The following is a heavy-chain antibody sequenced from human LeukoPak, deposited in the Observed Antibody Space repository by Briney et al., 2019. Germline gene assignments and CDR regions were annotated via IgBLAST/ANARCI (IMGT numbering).Heavy chain of an antibody. V-gene: IGHV3-30*03. CDR2: ISYDGRSE. J-gene: IGHJ5*02. CDR1: GFTFSSYG. Sequence: PGGSLRLSCAASGFTFSSYGMVWVRQAPGKGLEWVSAISYDGRSELYAESVKGRFTISRDNSKNTLYLQMNSLRAEDTAVYYCARDWRRYCSGGSCYSFWFDPWGQGTLVTVSS. D-gene: IGHD2-15*01. CDR3: ARDWRRYCSGGSCYSFWFDP.